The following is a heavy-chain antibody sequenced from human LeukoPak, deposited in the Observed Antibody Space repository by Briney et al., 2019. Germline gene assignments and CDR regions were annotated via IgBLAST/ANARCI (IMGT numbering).Heavy chain of an antibody. D-gene: IGHD3-10*01. CDR2: INHSGST. V-gene: IGHV4-34*01. CDR3: ARGGNTYYYGSGSYRY. J-gene: IGHJ4*02. Sequence: PSETLSLTCAVYGGSFSGYYWSWIRQPPGKGMEWVGEINHSGSTNYNPALKSRVTISVDTSKNQFSVKLSSVTAADTAVYYCARGGNTYYYGSGSYRYWGQGTLVTVSS. CDR1: GGSFSGYY.